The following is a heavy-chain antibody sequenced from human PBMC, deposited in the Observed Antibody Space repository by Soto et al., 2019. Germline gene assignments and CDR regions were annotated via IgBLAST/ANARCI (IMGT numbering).Heavy chain of an antibody. Sequence: EVQLVESGGGLVQPGRSLRLSCAASGFTFDDYAMHWVRQAPGKGLEWVSGIRWNSGSIGYADSVKGRFTISRDNAKNSLYLQMNSLRAEDTALYYCAKDISWLAGGAIDYWGQGTLVTVSS. V-gene: IGHV3-9*01. CDR1: GFTFDDYA. CDR3: AKDISWLAGGAIDY. CDR2: IRWNSGSI. J-gene: IGHJ4*02. D-gene: IGHD2-15*01.